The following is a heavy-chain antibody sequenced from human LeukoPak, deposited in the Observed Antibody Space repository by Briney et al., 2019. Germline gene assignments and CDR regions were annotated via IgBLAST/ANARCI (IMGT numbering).Heavy chain of an antibody. D-gene: IGHD2-15*01. CDR3: ARGFHPWLLHNFDY. V-gene: IGHV4-31*03. CDR2: IHTSGST. CDR1: GVSIISGYYY. Sequence: SQTLSLTCTVSGVSIISGYYYWSWIRQHPGKGLEWIGYIHTSGSTYSNPSLKSRLSISVDTSNNQFSLNLNSVSAADTAVYFCARGFHPWLLHNFDYWGQGTLVTVSS. J-gene: IGHJ4*02.